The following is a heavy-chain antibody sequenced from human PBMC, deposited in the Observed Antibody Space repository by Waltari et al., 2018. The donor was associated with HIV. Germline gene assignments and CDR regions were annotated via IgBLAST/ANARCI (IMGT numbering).Heavy chain of an antibody. Sequence: EVQLVESGGGLVKPGGSLRLSCAASGFTFSDYSMVWVRQAPGKGLEWLSSISSSDTFIYYGDSVRGRFTISRDNAKKSLYLQLNSLRDEDTAVYYCARVHYSDSSGYERKFDCWVQGTLVTVSS. CDR3: ARVHYSDSSGYERKFDC. CDR2: ISSSDTFI. D-gene: IGHD3-22*01. V-gene: IGHV3-21*01. CDR1: GFTFSDYS. J-gene: IGHJ4*02.